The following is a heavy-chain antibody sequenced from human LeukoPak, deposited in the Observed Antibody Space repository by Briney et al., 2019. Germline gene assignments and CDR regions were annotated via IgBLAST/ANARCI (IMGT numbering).Heavy chain of an antibody. V-gene: IGHV4-34*01. Sequence: SETLSLTCAVYGGSFSGYYWSWIRQPPGKGLEWIGEINHSGSTNYNPSLKSRVTISVDTSKNQFSLKLSSVTAADTAVYYCARYVVVTAYFDYWGQGTLVTVSS. J-gene: IGHJ4*02. D-gene: IGHD2-21*02. CDR2: INHSGST. CDR1: GGSFSGYY. CDR3: ARYVVVTAYFDY.